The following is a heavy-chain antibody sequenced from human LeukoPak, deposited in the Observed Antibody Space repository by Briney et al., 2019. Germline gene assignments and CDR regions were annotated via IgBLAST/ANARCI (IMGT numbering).Heavy chain of an antibody. CDR3: AKAGGRGNYYPYFDY. J-gene: IGHJ4*02. CDR1: GFTFSSYG. D-gene: IGHD1-26*01. V-gene: IGHV3-30*18. Sequence: PGRSLRLSCAASGFTFSSYGMHWVRQAPGKGLEWVAVISYDGSNKYYADSVKGRFTISRDNSKNTLYLQMNSLRAEDTAVYYCAKAGGRGNYYPYFDYWGQGTLVTVSS. CDR2: ISYDGSNK.